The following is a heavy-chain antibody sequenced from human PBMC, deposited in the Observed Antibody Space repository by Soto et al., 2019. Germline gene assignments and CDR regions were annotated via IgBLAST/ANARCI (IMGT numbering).Heavy chain of an antibody. Sequence: EVQLVESGGNLTQPGGSLRLSCAVSGFPVSSNHVSWVRQATGKGPEWVSIVYGGGDRYYADSVKGRFTTSRDNSGNRVYLQMNSLRAEDTAFYYCVRGWGSGVHLSCLDLWGQGTAVVVSS. CDR2: VYGGGDR. CDR3: VRGWGSGVHLSCLDL. V-gene: IGHV3-53*01. D-gene: IGHD6-19*01. CDR1: GFPVSSNH. J-gene: IGHJ3*01.